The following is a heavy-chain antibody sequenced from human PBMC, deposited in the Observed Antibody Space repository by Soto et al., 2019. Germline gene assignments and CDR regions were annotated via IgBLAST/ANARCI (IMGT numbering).Heavy chain of an antibody. CDR1: GGSILNGGDY. J-gene: IGHJ4*02. D-gene: IGHD3-22*01. CDR2: IFYSGST. V-gene: IGHV4-31*02. CDR3: ARGSVDTVDSSGFYEY. Sequence: SETLCLTRTVSGGSILNGGDYWTWIPQQTGKGLERIGYIFYSGSTNYNPSLKSRVTISVDTSKSQFSLKLTSVTAADRAVYYCARGSVDTVDSSGFYEYWGQGTPVTVSS.